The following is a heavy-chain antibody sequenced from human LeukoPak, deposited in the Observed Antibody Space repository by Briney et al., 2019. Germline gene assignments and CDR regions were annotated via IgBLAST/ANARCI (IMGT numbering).Heavy chain of an antibody. D-gene: IGHD2-2*01. J-gene: IGHJ5*02. V-gene: IGHV4-34*01. CDR2: INHSGST. CDR1: GGSLSGYY. CDR3: ASRGGIVVVPAVGWFDP. Sequence: SETLSLTCAVYGGSLSGYYWSWIRQPPGKGLEWIGEINHSGSTNYNPSLKSRVTISVDTSKNQFSLKLSSVTAADTAVYYCASRGGIVVVPAVGWFDPWGQGTLVTVSS.